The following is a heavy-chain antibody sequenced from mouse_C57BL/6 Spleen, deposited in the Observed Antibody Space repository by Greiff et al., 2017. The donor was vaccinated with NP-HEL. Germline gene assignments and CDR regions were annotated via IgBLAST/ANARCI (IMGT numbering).Heavy chain of an antibody. CDR3: ARGRKVYHYYAMDY. D-gene: IGHD1-1*01. V-gene: IGHV15-2*01. Sequence: VQLQESGSELRSPGSSVKLSCKDFDSEVFPIAYMSWVRQKPGHGFEWIGGILPSIGRTIYGEKFEDKATLDADTLSNTAYLELNSLTSEDSAIYYCARGRKVYHYYAMDYWGQGTSVTVSS. CDR1: DSEVFPIAY. CDR2: ILPSIGRT. J-gene: IGHJ4*01.